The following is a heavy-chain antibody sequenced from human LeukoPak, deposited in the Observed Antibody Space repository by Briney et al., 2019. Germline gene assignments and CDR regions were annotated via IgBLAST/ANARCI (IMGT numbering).Heavy chain of an antibody. J-gene: IGHJ6*02. Sequence: ASVKVSCKASGYTFTGYYMHWVRQAPGQGLEWMGWINPNSGGTNCAQKFQGRVTMTRDTSISTAYMELSRLRSDDTAVYYCARNIVVVPAPYYYGMDVWGQGTTVTVSS. CDR2: INPNSGGT. V-gene: IGHV1-2*02. CDR1: GYTFTGYY. D-gene: IGHD2-2*01. CDR3: ARNIVVVPAPYYYGMDV.